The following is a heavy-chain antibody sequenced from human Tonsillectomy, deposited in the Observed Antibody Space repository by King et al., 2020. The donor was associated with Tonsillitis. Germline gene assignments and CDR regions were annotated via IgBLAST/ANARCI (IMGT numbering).Heavy chain of an antibody. V-gene: IGHV4-4*02. D-gene: IGHD6-19*01. CDR1: GGSISSSNW. Sequence: QLQESGPGLVKPSGTLSLTCAVSGGSISSSNWWSWVRQPPGKGLEWIGEIYHSGSTNYNPSLKSRFTISVDKPKNQFSLKLNSVTAADTAVYHCARWEVGGTANEDGFDIWGQGTMVTVSS. J-gene: IGHJ3*02. CDR3: ARWEVGGTANEDGFDI. CDR2: IYHSGST.